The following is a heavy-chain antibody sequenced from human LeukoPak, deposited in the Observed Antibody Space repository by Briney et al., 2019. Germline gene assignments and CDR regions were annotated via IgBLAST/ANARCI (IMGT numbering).Heavy chain of an antibody. CDR1: GGPFSGYY. D-gene: IGHD2-2*01. J-gene: IGHJ5*02. Sequence: SETLSFTCAVYGGPFSGYYWSWLRPPPGKGLEGIGEINHSGSTNYNPSLKSRATISVDTSKNQFSLKLGSVTAGDTAVYYLGREWRYCSSTSCPRYWFDPWGEGTLVSVSS. CDR3: GREWRYCSSTSCPRYWFDP. V-gene: IGHV4-34*01. CDR2: INHSGST.